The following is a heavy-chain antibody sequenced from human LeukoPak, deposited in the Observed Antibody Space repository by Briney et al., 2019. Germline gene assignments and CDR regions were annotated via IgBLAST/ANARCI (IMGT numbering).Heavy chain of an antibody. J-gene: IGHJ4*02. CDR3: ARDKEEEWELRPSTIDY. V-gene: IGHV1-2*02. CDR2: INPNSGGT. CDR1: GYTFTGYY. Sequence: ASVKVSCKASGYTFTGYYMHWVRQAPGQGLEWMGWINPNSGGTNYAQKFQGRVTMTRDTSISTAYMELSRLRSDDTAVYYCARDKEEEWELRPSTIDYWGQGTLVTVSS. D-gene: IGHD1-26*01.